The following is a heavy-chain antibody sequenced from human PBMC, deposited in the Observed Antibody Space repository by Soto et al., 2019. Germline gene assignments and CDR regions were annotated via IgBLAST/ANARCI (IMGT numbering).Heavy chain of an antibody. CDR1: GFTFTSSA. CDR3: PAGSRRYDFLGPDY. V-gene: IGHV1-58*01. J-gene: IGHJ4*02. Sequence: ASVKVSCKASGFTFTSSAVQWVRQALGQRLEWIGWIVVGSGNTNYAQKFQERVTITRDMSTSTAYMELSSLRSEYTAVYYCPAGSRRYDFLGPDYWGQGNLFTVSS. D-gene: IGHD3-3*01. CDR2: IVVGSGNT.